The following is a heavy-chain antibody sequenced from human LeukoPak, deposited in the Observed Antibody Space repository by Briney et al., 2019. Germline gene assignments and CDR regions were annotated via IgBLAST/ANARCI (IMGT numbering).Heavy chain of an antibody. J-gene: IGHJ5*02. CDR2: IYYSGNT. CDR3: ARSGIIAPGAMRFDP. D-gene: IGHD2-2*01. Sequence: SETLCLTCTVSGGSISSSTYYWGWIRQPPEKGTEWIGSIYYSGNTYYKLSLKSRVTISVDTSKNQFSLSLSSVTAADTAFYYCARSGIIAPGAMRFDPWGQGTLVTVSS. CDR1: GGSISSSTYY. V-gene: IGHV4-39*07.